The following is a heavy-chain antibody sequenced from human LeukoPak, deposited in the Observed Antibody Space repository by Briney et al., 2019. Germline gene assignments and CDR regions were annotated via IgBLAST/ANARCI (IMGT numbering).Heavy chain of an antibody. CDR3: ARSITIFGVVILWDEPTSGHFDY. V-gene: IGHV3-21*01. D-gene: IGHD3-3*01. CDR1: GFTFSSYS. CDR2: ISSSSSYI. Sequence: GGSLRLSCAASGFTFSSYSMNWVRQAPGKGLEWVSSISSSSSYIYYADSVKGRFTISRDNAKNSLYLQMNSLRAEDTAVYYCARSITIFGVVILWDEPTSGHFDYWGQGTLVTVSS. J-gene: IGHJ4*02.